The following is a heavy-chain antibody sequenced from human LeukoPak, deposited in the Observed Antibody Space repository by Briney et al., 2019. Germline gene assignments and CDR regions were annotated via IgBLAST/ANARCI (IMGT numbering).Heavy chain of an antibody. J-gene: IGHJ4*02. CDR3: ARGGVGYCSTTSCYDLDY. CDR1: GSTFTNYE. V-gene: IGHV1-8*01. D-gene: IGHD2-2*01. Sequence: GASVKVSCKATGSTFTNYEINWVRQAPGQGLEWMGWMTPNSGSTGYAQKFQGRVAMTRNTSTGTAYVELSSLRSEDTAVYYCARGGVGYCSTTSCYDLDYWGQGTLVTVSS. CDR2: MTPNSGST.